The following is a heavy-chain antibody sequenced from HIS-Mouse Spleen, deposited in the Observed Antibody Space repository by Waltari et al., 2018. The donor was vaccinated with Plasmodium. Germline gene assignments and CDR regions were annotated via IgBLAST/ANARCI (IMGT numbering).Heavy chain of an antibody. V-gene: IGHV4-39*07. Sequence: QLQLQESGPGLVKPSETLSLTCTVSGGSISSSSYYWGWIRQPPGKGLVWIGRIYYSGSTYYNPSLKRRVTISVDTSKNQFSLKLSSVTAADTAVYYCARVAIWTITIFGVVDYWGQGTLVTVSS. J-gene: IGHJ4*02. D-gene: IGHD3-3*01. CDR1: GGSISSSSYY. CDR2: IYYSGST. CDR3: ARVAIWTITIFGVVDY.